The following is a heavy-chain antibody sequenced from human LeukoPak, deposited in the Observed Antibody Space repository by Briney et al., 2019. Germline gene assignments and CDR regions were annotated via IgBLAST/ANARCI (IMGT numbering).Heavy chain of an antibody. CDR2: INHSGST. D-gene: IGHD6-13*01. V-gene: IGHV4-34*01. CDR3: ARGGGIAAAGTEFDP. Sequence: SETLSLTCAVYGGSFSGYYWSWIRQSPGKGLEWIGEINHSGSTNYNPSLKSRVTISVDTSKNQFSLKLSSVTAADTAVYYRARGGGIAAAGTEFDPWGQGTLVTVSS. CDR1: GGSFSGYY. J-gene: IGHJ5*02.